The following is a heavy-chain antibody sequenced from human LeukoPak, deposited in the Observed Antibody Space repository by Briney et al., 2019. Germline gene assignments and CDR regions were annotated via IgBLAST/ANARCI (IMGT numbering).Heavy chain of an antibody. D-gene: IGHD3-9*01. CDR1: GYTFTGYY. CDR2: INPNSGGT. J-gene: IGHJ6*03. Sequence: ASVKVSCKASGYTFTGYYMHWVRQAPGQGLAWMGLINPNSGGTNYAQKFQGRVTMTRDTSISTAYMELSRLRSDDTAVYYCARVGILTGYYYYYYYMDVWGKGTTVTVSS. V-gene: IGHV1-2*02. CDR3: ARVGILTGYYYYYYYMDV.